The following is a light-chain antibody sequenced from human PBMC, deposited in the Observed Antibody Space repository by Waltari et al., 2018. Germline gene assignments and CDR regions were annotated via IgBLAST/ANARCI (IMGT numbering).Light chain of an antibody. V-gene: IGLV2-23*02. CDR3: CSYAGSVTPWM. CDR1: SNVLGDYNL. J-gene: IGLJ3*02. Sequence: QSALNQHAYESGCPGQSINIPCNGGSNVLGDYNLVLLYQQYPGKAPKLLIYEVTKRPSGVSDRFSGSKSGNTASLTISGLQAEDEADFYCCSYAGSVTPWMFGGGTKLTVL. CDR2: EVT.